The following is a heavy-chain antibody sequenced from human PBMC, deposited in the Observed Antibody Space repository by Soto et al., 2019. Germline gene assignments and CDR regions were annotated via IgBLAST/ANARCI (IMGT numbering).Heavy chain of an antibody. CDR1: GGTFSTYA. J-gene: IGHJ6*02. V-gene: IGHV1-69*01. D-gene: IGHD6-13*01. CDR2: IIPIFGTP. Sequence: QVHLVQSGAEVKKPGSSVKVSCKASGGTFSTYAISWVRQAPGQGLEWMGGIIPIFGTPDYAQRFQGRVTITADESTSSASMELSSLRSEDTAVYYWARDVQLLVDAYYYAMDVWGQGTTVTVSS. CDR3: ARDVQLLVDAYYYAMDV.